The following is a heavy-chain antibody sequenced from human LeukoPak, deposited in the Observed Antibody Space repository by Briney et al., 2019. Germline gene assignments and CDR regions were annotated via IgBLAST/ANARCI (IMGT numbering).Heavy chain of an antibody. J-gene: IGHJ4*02. Sequence: GVPLTLSCAASRFTFSSYAMSWARQAPGKGREWVSPISASAGRTHYADSEKGRFTTSTNNAKNKLYRQRNGLRAEDTAVNYCARGAYGDYDYWGQGTLVTVSS. CDR1: RFTFSSYA. CDR2: ISASAGRT. V-gene: IGHV3-23*01. D-gene: IGHD4-17*01. CDR3: ARGAYGDYDY.